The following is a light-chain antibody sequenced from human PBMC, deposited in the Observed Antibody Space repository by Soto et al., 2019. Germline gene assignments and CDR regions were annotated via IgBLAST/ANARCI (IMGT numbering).Light chain of an antibody. J-gene: IGLJ1*01. CDR1: SSAVGGYNY. CDR3: CSYAGSYTYV. Sequence: QSALTQPRSVSGSPGQSVTISCTGTSSAVGGYNYVSCYQQHPGKAPKLMMYDVSKRPSGVPDRFSGSKSGNTASLTISGLQAEDEADYYCCSYAGSYTYVYGTGTKVTVL. CDR2: DVS. V-gene: IGLV2-11*01.